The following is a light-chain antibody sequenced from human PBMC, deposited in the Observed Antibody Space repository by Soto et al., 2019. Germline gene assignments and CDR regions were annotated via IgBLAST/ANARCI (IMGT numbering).Light chain of an antibody. V-gene: IGKV3-20*01. CDR2: GAS. Sequence: EIVLTQSPGTLSLSPGERVTLSCRASQSVNSNYLAWYQRKPGQAPRLLIYGASNRATDIPYRFSASGSGTDFTLTITRLEPEDFAVYYCQQYDSSPPTFGQGAKVEIK. CDR3: QQYDSSPPT. J-gene: IGKJ1*01. CDR1: QSVNSNY.